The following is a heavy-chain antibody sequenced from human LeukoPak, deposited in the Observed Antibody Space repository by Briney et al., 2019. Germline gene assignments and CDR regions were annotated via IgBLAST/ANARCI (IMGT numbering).Heavy chain of an antibody. J-gene: IGHJ4*02. CDR3: ARGVEMVTINYFDY. CDR2: ISSSSTI. D-gene: IGHD5-24*01. Sequence: GGSLRLSCAASGFTFSSYSMDWVRQAPGKGLEWVSYISSSSTIYYADSVKGRFTISRDNAKNSLYLQMNSLRVEDTAVYYCARGVEMVTINYFDYWGQGTLVTVSS. CDR1: GFTFSSYS. V-gene: IGHV3-48*01.